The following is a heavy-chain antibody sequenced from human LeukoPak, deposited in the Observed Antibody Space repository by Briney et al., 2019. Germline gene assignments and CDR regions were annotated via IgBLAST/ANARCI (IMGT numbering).Heavy chain of an antibody. V-gene: IGHV4-4*07. Sequence: SGTLSLTCTVSGGSISSYYWSWIRQPAGKGLEWIGRIYTSGSTNYNPSLKSRVTMSVDTSKNQLSLKLSSMTAADTAVYYCASSSSSLQLFDYWGQGTLVTVSS. CDR1: GGSISSYY. CDR3: ASSSSSLQLFDY. D-gene: IGHD6-6*01. CDR2: IYTSGST. J-gene: IGHJ4*02.